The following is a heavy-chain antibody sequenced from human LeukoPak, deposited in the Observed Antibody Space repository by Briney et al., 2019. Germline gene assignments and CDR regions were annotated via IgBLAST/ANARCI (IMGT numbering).Heavy chain of an antibody. V-gene: IGHV3-53*01. D-gene: IGHD2/OR15-2a*01. CDR2: ISNDGDT. Sequence: PGGSLRLSCAASGFTVSSNYMSWVRQGPGKGLECVSVISNDGDTYYADSVKGRFTISRDNSKNTLYLQMNSLRAEDTAVYYCARRAGEYSHPYDYWGQGTLVTVSS. J-gene: IGHJ4*02. CDR1: GFTVSSNY. CDR3: ARRAGEYSHPYDY.